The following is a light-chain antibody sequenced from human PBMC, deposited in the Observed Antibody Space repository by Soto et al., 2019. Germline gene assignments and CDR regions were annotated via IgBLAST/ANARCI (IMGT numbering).Light chain of an antibody. V-gene: IGLV1-40*01. CDR3: QSYDSSLSGYV. Sequence: QSVLTQPPSVSGAPGQRVTMSCTGSSSNIGAGYDVHWYQQLPGTAPKLLISGNTNRPSGVPDRFSGSKSGTSASLAITGLQAEDEADYYCQSYDSSLSGYVFGTGTQLTVL. J-gene: IGLJ1*01. CDR2: GNT. CDR1: SSNIGAGYD.